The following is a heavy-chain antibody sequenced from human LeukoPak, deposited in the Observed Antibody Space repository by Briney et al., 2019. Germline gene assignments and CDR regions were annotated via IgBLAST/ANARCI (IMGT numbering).Heavy chain of an antibody. CDR3: ARGGSGSFLFDY. V-gene: IGHV3-30-3*01. CDR2: ISYDGSNK. J-gene: IGHJ4*02. CDR1: GFTFSSYA. D-gene: IGHD1-26*01. Sequence: GGSLRLSCAASGFTFSSYAMHWIRQAPGKGLEWVAVISYDGSNKYYADSVKGRFTISRDNSKNTLYLQMNSLRAEDTAVYYCARGGSGSFLFDYWGQGTLVTVSS.